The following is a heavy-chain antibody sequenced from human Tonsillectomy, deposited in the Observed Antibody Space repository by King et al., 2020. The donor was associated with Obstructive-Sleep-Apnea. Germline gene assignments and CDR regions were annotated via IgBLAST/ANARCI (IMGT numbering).Heavy chain of an antibody. Sequence: VQLVESGGGLVQPGGSLKLSCAASGVIFSGSAMHWVRQASGKGLEWVGRIRSKANSYATAYGESVKGRFTIPRDGSKNTAYLQMNSLKTEDTAVYYCTRWEDVAMVGFDYWGQEPWSPSPQ. D-gene: IGHD5-18*01. CDR1: GVIFSGSA. V-gene: IGHV3-73*01. CDR3: TRWEDVAMVGFDY. J-gene: IGHJ4*01. CDR2: IRSKANSYAT.